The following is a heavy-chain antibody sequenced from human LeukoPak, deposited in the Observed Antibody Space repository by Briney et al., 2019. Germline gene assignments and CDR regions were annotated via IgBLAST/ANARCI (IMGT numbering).Heavy chain of an antibody. CDR2: ISPYSGRT. V-gene: IGHV1-18*01. D-gene: IGHD3-22*01. Sequence: ASVKVSCKASGYTFSSSEINWVRQAPGQGLEWIGWISPYSGRTTYGHKFQGRVTLTTDRPISTAHLEPRRLRSDDTAVYYCARDLISYYYDSSGSIDYWGEGTLVTVSS. J-gene: IGHJ4*02. CDR3: ARDLISYYYDSSGSIDY. CDR1: GYTFSSSE.